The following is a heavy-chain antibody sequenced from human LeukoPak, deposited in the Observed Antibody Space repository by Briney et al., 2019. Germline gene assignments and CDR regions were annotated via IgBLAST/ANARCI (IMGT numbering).Heavy chain of an antibody. CDR3: ASLSYSSSSSFDY. D-gene: IGHD6-6*01. V-gene: IGHV1-2*06. Sequence: ASVKVSCKASGYTFPSYFMHWVRQAPGQGLEWMGRINPNSGGTNYAQKFQGRVTMTRDTSISTAYMELSRLRSDDTAVYYCASLSYSSSSSFDYWGQGTLVTVSS. CDR2: INPNSGGT. CDR1: GYTFPSYF. J-gene: IGHJ4*02.